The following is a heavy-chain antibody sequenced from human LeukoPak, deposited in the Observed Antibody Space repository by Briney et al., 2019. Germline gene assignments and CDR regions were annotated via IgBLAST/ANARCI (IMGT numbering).Heavy chain of an antibody. D-gene: IGHD3-22*01. CDR2: IDPSGGST. CDR3: ARGGLYYDSSGYFQPSDY. CDR1: GDTFTSYY. V-gene: IGHV1-46*01. Sequence: ASVKVSCKASGDTFTSYYMHWVRQAPGQGLEWMGIIDPSGGSTSYAQKFQGRVTMTRDMSTSTVYMELSSLRSEDTAVYYCARGGLYYDSSGYFQPSDYWGQGTLVTVSS. J-gene: IGHJ4*02.